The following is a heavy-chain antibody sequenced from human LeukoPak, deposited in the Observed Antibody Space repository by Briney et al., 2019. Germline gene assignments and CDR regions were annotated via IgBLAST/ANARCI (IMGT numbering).Heavy chain of an antibody. V-gene: IGHV3-23*01. Sequence: GGSLRLSCAAPGFSFSDCAMSWVRQAPGRGLEWVSSISGSAGSTYYADSMKGRFTISRDNPKNTLHLEMNSLRAEDTAIYYCTKGMATIRRHIDSWGQGTLVTVSS. J-gene: IGHJ4*02. CDR3: TKGMATIRRHIDS. CDR1: GFSFSDCA. D-gene: IGHD5-24*01. CDR2: ISGSAGST.